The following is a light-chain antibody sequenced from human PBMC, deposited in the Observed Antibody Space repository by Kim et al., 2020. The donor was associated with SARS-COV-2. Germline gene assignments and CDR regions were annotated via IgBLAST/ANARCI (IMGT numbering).Light chain of an antibody. J-gene: IGLJ2*01. CDR1: NIVSKS. CDR2: YDS. CDR3: QVWDSSSDHVV. V-gene: IGLV3-21*04. Sequence: ATGKTARITCGGNNIVSKSVHWYQQKPGQAPVLVIYYDSDRPSGIPERFAGSNAGNTATLTISRVEAGDEADYYCQVWDSSSDHVVFGGGTQLTVL.